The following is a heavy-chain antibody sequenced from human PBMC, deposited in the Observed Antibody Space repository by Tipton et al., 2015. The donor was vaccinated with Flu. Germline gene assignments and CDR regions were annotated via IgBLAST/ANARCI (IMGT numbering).Heavy chain of an antibody. CDR3: AGQRLILDDSSGYYDY. V-gene: IGHV4-38-2*01. D-gene: IGHD3-22*01. CDR2: IYHSGST. Sequence: TLSLTCAVSGYSISSGYYWGRIRQPPGKGLEWIGSIYHSGSTYYNPSLKSRVTISVDTSKNQFSLKLSSVTAADTAVYYCAGQRLILDDSSGYYDYWGQGTLVTGSS. J-gene: IGHJ4*02. CDR1: GYSISSGYY.